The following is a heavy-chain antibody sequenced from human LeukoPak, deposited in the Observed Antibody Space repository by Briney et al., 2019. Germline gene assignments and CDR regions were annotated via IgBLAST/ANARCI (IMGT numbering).Heavy chain of an antibody. V-gene: IGHV4-34*01. Sequence: SETLSLTCAVYGGSFSGYYWSWIRQPPGKGLEWIGGINHSGSTNYNPSLKSRVTISVDTSKNQFSLKLSSVTAADTAVYYCARQKGYYSRGFDYWGQGTLVTVSS. CDR3: ARQKGYYSRGFDY. D-gene: IGHD3-10*01. CDR2: INHSGST. CDR1: GGSFSGYY. J-gene: IGHJ4*02.